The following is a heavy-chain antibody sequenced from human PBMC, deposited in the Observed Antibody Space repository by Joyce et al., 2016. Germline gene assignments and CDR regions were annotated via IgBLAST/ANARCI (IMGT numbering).Heavy chain of an antibody. Sequence: QVQLQESGPGLVKPSQTLSLTCTVSGGSISIGGYYWSWVRQRPGKGLEWIGYIYYEGNTYYTPALMSRLDLSVDTSKNQFSLKLSSVTAADTAVYYCARRAPDTYYYYMDVWGKGTTVSVSS. CDR2: IYYEGNT. J-gene: IGHJ6*03. D-gene: IGHD1-14*01. V-gene: IGHV4-31*03. CDR3: ARRAPDTYYYYMDV. CDR1: GGSISIGGYY.